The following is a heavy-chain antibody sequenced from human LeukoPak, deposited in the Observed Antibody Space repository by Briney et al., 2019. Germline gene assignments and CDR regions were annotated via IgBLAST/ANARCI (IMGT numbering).Heavy chain of an antibody. V-gene: IGHV1-69*04. J-gene: IGHJ4*02. CDR2: IIPILGIA. D-gene: IGHD5-18*01. CDR1: GGTFSSYA. Sequence: GASVKVSCKASGGTFSSYAISWVRQAPGQGLEWMGRIIPILGIANYAQKFQGRVTITADKSTSTAYMELSSLRSKDTAVYYCASVDTAMVTPYWGQGTLVTVSS. CDR3: ASVDTAMVTPY.